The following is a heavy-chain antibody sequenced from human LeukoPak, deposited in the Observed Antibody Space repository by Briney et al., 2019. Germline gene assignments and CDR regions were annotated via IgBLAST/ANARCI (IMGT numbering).Heavy chain of an antibody. J-gene: IGHJ4*02. CDR1: GFTFSSYW. CDR2: LNQDGSER. D-gene: IGHD3-10*01. CDR3: AKCGSGSNFDY. V-gene: IGHV3-7*02. Sequence: GGSLRLSCAASGFTFSSYWMSWVRQTPGKGLEWVAHLNQDGSERYYVDSVKGRFTISRENAKNSLYLQMNSLRAADTAVYYCAKCGSGSNFDYWGQGILVTVSS.